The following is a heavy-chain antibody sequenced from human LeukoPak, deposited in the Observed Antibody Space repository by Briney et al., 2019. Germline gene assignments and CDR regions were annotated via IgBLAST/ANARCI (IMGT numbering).Heavy chain of an antibody. D-gene: IGHD3-16*01. CDR2: INYSGST. J-gene: IGHJ4*02. V-gene: IGHV4-61*08. CDR1: GGSISSGGYS. CDR3: ARHVYEIRLIDH. Sequence: SETLSLTCAVSGGSISSGGYSWSWIRQPPGKGLEWIGYINYSGSTNYNPSLRSRVTISVDPSKNQFSLKVRSVTAADTAVYYCARHVYEIRLIDHWGQGTLVTVSS.